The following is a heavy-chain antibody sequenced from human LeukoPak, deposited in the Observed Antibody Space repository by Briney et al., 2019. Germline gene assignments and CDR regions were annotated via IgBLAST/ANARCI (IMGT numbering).Heavy chain of an antibody. CDR2: ISGSGGST. V-gene: IGHV3-23*01. Sequence: HPGGSLRLSCAASGFTFSSYAMSWVRQAPGKGLEWVSAISGSGGSTYYADSVKGRFTISRDNSENTLYLQMNSLRAEDTAVYYCAKDRVAVAGLPVQWGQGTLVTVSS. CDR3: AKDRVAVAGLPVQ. D-gene: IGHD6-19*01. CDR1: GFTFSSYA. J-gene: IGHJ4*02.